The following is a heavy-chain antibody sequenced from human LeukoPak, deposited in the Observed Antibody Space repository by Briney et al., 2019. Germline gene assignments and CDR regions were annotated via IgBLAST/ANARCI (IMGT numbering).Heavy chain of an antibody. J-gene: IGHJ3*02. CDR3: ARDRRGYYTSRHIDAFDI. D-gene: IGHD3-3*01. Sequence: ASVKVSCKASGYTFTGYYMHWVRQAPGQGLEWMGGIIPIFGTANYAQKFQGRVTITADESTSTAYMELSSLRSEDTAVYYCARDRRGYYTSRHIDAFDIWGQGTMVTVSS. V-gene: IGHV1-69*13. CDR1: GYTFTGYY. CDR2: IIPIFGTA.